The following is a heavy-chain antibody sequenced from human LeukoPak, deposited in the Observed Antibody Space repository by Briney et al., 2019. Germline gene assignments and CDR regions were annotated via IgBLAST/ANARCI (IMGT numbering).Heavy chain of an antibody. CDR1: GFTFSSYA. CDR3: ARDGLDIVVVVAASELGY. D-gene: IGHD2-15*01. Sequence: GGSLRLSCAASGFTFSSYAMHWVRQAPGKGLEWVAVISYDGSNKYYADSVKGRFTISRDNSENTLYLQMNSLRAEDTAVYYCARDGLDIVVVVAASELGYWGQGTLVTVSS. CDR2: ISYDGSNK. V-gene: IGHV3-30-3*01. J-gene: IGHJ4*02.